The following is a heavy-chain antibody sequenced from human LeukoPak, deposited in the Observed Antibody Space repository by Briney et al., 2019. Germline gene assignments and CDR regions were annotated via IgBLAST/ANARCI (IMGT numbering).Heavy chain of an antibody. CDR3: ARGPIVVVAATWDY. J-gene: IGHJ4*02. Sequence: SETLSLTCAVYGGSFSGYYWSWIRQPPGEGLEWIGEINHSGSTNYNPSLKSRVTISVDTSKNQFSLKLSSVTAADTAVYYCARGPIVVVAATWDYWGQGTLVTVSS. V-gene: IGHV4-34*01. CDR1: GGSFSGYY. CDR2: INHSGST. D-gene: IGHD2-15*01.